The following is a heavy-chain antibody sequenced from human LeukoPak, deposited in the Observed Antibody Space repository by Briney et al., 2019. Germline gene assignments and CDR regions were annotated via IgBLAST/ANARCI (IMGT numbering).Heavy chain of an antibody. J-gene: IGHJ3*02. D-gene: IGHD6-13*01. Sequence: GASVKVSCKVSGYTLTELSIHWVRQAPGKGLEWMGGFDPEDGETIYAQKFQGRVTMTEDTSTDTAYMELSSLRSEDTAVYYCATEVRYSSSWYEDAFDIWGQGTMVTVSS. CDR3: ATEVRYSSSWYEDAFDI. V-gene: IGHV1-24*01. CDR2: FDPEDGET. CDR1: GYTLTELS.